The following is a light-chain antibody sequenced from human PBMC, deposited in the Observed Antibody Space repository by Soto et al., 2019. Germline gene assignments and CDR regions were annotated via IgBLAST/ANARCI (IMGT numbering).Light chain of an antibody. CDR3: QTWGPGYVV. J-gene: IGLJ2*01. V-gene: IGLV4-69*01. Sequence: QLVLTQSPSASASLGASVKLTCTLSSGHSSYAIAWHQQQPEKGPRYLMKLNSDGSHSKGDGIPDRFSGSSSGAERYLTISGHQPEDEADYYCQTWGPGYVVFGGGTKLTVL. CDR2: LNSDGSH. CDR1: SGHSSYA.